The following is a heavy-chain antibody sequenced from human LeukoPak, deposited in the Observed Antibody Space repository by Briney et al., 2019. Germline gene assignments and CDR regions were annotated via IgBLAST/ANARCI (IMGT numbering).Heavy chain of an antibody. CDR2: ISSSGSTI. CDR1: GFTFSSYE. CDR3: ASLSPSSGIDY. J-gene: IGHJ4*02. Sequence: GGSLRLSCAASGFTFSSYEMNWVRQAPGKGLEWVSYISSSGSTIYYADSVKGRFTISRDNAKNSLYLQMNSLRAEDTAVYYCASLSPSSGIDYWGQGTLVTVSS. D-gene: IGHD3-22*01. V-gene: IGHV3-48*03.